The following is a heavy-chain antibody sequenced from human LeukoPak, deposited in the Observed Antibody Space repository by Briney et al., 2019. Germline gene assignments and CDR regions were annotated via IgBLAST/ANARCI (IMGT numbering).Heavy chain of an antibody. D-gene: IGHD3-10*01. J-gene: IGHJ6*03. CDR1: GGTFSSYA. CDR3: ITDMVRGVNTYYMDV. CDR2: IIPIFGTA. V-gene: IGHV1-69*05. Sequence: GASVKVSCKASGGTFSSYAISWVRQAPGQGLEWMGGIIPIFGTANYAQKFQGRVTITTDESTSTAYMELSSLRPEDTAVYYCITDMVRGVNTYYMDVWGKGTTVTVSS.